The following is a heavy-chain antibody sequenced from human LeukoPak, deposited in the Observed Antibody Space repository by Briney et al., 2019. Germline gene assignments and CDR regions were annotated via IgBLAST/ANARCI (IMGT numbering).Heavy chain of an antibody. V-gene: IGHV1-46*01. CDR2: INPSGGST. J-gene: IGHJ4*02. CDR1: GYTFTNYY. CDR3: ARAYGSGNYYHSDY. Sequence: ASVKVSCKTSGYTFTNYYMHWVRQAPGQGLEWMGVINPSGGSTTYAQNFQGRVTVTTDTSTSTVYMDLSSLRSEDTAIYYCARAYGSGNYYHSDYWGQGTLVTVSS. D-gene: IGHD3-10*01.